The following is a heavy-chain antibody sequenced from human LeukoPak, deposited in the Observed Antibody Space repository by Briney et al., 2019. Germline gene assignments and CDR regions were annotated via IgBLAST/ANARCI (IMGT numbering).Heavy chain of an antibody. CDR2: ISYDGSNK. CDR3: AREPPLILRVVAAYDAFDI. J-gene: IGHJ3*02. Sequence: GGSLRLSCAASGFTYSSYAMHWVRQAPGKGLEWVAVISYDGSNKYYADSVKGRFTISRDNSKNTLYLQMNSLRSDDTAVYYCAREPPLILRVVAAYDAFDIWGQGTMVTVSS. CDR1: GFTYSSYA. V-gene: IGHV3-30-3*01. D-gene: IGHD2-15*01.